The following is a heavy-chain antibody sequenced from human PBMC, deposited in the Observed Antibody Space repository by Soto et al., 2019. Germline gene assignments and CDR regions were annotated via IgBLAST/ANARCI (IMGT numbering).Heavy chain of an antibody. CDR3: AVETVGGSPGDC. CDR1: GGPISDYSSSHY. V-gene: IGHV4-4*07. J-gene: IGHJ1*01. Sequence: SATLSLTCTVSGGPISDYSSSHYWSWIRQLAGKGLEWVGRVSTSGHPTYSPFPKSRVTMSLDTSKNQFSLTVNSVTAADTAMYYCAVETVGGSPGDCWGQGTLVTVSS. D-gene: IGHD1-26*01. CDR2: VSTSGHP.